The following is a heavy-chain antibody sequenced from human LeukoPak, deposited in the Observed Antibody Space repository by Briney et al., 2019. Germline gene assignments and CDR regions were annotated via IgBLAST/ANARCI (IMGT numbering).Heavy chain of an antibody. CDR1: GFIFSDYY. V-gene: IGHV3-11*01. D-gene: IGHD5-12*01. J-gene: IGHJ4*02. CDR2: ITSGATI. CDR3: ATGAYSGPGY. Sequence: GGSLRLSCAASGFIFSDYYMSWIRQAPGKGLEWVAYITSGATIYYADSVKGRFTISRDNAKSSLYLQMNSLRADDTAVYYCATGAYSGPGYWGQGTLVTVSS.